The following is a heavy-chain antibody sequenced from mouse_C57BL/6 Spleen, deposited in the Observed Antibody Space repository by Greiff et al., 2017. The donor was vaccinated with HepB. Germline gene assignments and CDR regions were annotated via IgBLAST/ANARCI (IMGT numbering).Heavy chain of an antibody. J-gene: IGHJ4*01. CDR3: AREGVVTTVVDYYAMDY. Sequence: VQLQQSGAELVKPGASVKMSCKASGYTFTSYWITWVKQRPGQGLEWIGDIYPGSGSTNYNEKFKSKATLTVDTSSSTAYMQLSSLTSEDSAVYYCAREGVVTTVVDYYAMDYWGQGTSVTVSS. V-gene: IGHV1-55*01. CDR1: GYTFTSYW. D-gene: IGHD1-1*01. CDR2: IYPGSGST.